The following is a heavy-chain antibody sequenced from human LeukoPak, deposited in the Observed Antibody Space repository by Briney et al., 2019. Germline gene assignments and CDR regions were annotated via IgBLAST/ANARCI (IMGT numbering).Heavy chain of an antibody. Sequence: PGGSLRLSCAASGFTFSSYSMNWVRQAPGKGLEWVSYISSSSSTIYYADSVKGRFTISRDNAKNSLYLQMNSLRAEDTAVYYCARARGSRYSGYDGFDSWGQGTLVTVSS. CDR1: GFTFSSYS. D-gene: IGHD5-12*01. J-gene: IGHJ4*02. CDR3: ARARGSRYSGYDGFDS. V-gene: IGHV3-48*04. CDR2: ISSSSSTI.